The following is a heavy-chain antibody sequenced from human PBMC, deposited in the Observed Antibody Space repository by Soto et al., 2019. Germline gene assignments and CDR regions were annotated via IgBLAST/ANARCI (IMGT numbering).Heavy chain of an antibody. Sequence: PSETLSLTCTVSGGSISSGDYYWSWIRQPPGKGLEWIGYIYYSGSTYYNPSLKSRVTISVDTSKNQFSLKLSSVTAAGTAVYYCARAHFVLVRGVIIPIWFDPWGQGTRVTVSS. J-gene: IGHJ5*02. CDR1: GGSISSGDYY. D-gene: IGHD3-10*01. V-gene: IGHV4-30-4*01. CDR3: ARAHFVLVRGVIIPIWFDP. CDR2: IYYSGST.